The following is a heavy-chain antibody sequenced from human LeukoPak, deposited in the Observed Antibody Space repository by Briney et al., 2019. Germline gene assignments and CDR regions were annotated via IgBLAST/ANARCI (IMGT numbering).Heavy chain of an antibody. D-gene: IGHD3-22*01. J-gene: IGHJ4*02. CDR1: GGSFSGYY. CDR2: INHSGST. V-gene: IGHV4-34*01. CDR3: ARGPMIVVAYDY. Sequence: SETLSLTCAVYGGSFSGYYWSWIRQPPGKGLEWIGEINHSGSTNYNPSLKSRVTISVDTSKNQFSLKLSSVTAADTAVYYCARGPMIVVAYDYWGQGTLVTVSS.